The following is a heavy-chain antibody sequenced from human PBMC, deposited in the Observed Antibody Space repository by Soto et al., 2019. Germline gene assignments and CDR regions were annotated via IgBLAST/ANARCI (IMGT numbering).Heavy chain of an antibody. CDR2: IYHSGST. V-gene: IGHV4-31*03. CDR1: GGSISSGGYY. CDR3: ASHTAMVYFDY. Sequence: SETLSLTCTVSGGSISSGGYYWSWIRQHPGKGLEWIGYIYHSGSTYYNPSLKSRFTISVDTSKNQFSLKLNSVTAADTAVYYCASHTAMVYFDYWGQGTLVTVSS. D-gene: IGHD5-18*01. J-gene: IGHJ4*02.